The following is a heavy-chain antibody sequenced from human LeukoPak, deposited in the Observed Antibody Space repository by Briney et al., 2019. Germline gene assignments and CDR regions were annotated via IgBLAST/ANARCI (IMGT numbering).Heavy chain of an antibody. V-gene: IGHV1-2*06. CDR3: AKDHGFIGSNWFDP. CDR1: GYTFTDYY. Sequence: ASVKVSCKASGYTFTDYYIHWVRQATGQGLEWMGRINPDSGDANSAQRFQGRVIMTRDTSISTAYMELRRLRSDDTATYYCAKDHGFIGSNWFDPWGQGTLVTVSS. J-gene: IGHJ5*02. D-gene: IGHD3-10*01. CDR2: INPDSGDA.